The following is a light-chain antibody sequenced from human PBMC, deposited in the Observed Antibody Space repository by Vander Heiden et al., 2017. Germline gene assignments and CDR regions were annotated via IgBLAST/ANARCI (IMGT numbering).Light chain of an antibody. CDR1: SSNLGSNT. V-gene: IGLV1-44*01. Sequence: QSVMTQPPPASGTHGQTVTISCSGSSSNLGSNTVKWYQQFPGTAPKLLVYSNDQRPSGVPDRFSGSKSGTSASLAIRGLQSEDEATYYCAGWDDSLSGWVFGGGTKLTVL. CDR2: SND. J-gene: IGLJ3*02. CDR3: AGWDDSLSGWV.